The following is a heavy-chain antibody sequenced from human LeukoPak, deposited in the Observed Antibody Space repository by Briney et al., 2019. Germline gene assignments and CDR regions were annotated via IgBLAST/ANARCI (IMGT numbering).Heavy chain of an antibody. Sequence: PSETLSLTCAVSGGSISSSYWSWIRQPPGKGLEWIAYMHYTGSNNHNPSLKSRATISVDTSKNQFSLKLSSVTAADTAVYYCSRESGPYCPFGHWGQGTLVAVTS. V-gene: IGHV4-59*12. CDR3: SRESGPYCPFGH. J-gene: IGHJ5*02. D-gene: IGHD1-26*01. CDR1: GGSISSSY. CDR2: MHYTGSN.